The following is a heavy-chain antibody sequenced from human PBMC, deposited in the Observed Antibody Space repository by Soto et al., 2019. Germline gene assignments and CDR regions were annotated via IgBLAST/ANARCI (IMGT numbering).Heavy chain of an antibody. V-gene: IGHV4-34*01. CDR1: GGSFSGYY. J-gene: IGHJ1*01. D-gene: IGHD1-26*01. CDR2: INHSGST. CDR3: ARGDRVGSTPPLFLGYFQH. Sequence: QVQLQQWGAGLLKPSETLSLTCAVYGGSFSGYYWSWIRQPPGKGLEWIGEINHSGSTNYNPSLKSRATISVDTSKNQFSLKLSSVTAADTAVYYCARGDRVGSTPPLFLGYFQHWGQGTLVTVSS.